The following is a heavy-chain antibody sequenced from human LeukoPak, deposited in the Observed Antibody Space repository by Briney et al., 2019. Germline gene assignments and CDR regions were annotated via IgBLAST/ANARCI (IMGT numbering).Heavy chain of an antibody. CDR3: VKSPGSGWPV. J-gene: IGHJ4*02. V-gene: IGHV3-64D*06. CDR2: IYSDGSRT. CDR1: VFTFSSFS. D-gene: IGHD6-19*01. Sequence: GGSLRLSCAASVFTFSSFSMHWVRQAPGKGPEYLSAIYSDGSRTYYADSVKGRFTISRDNSKNTLYFEMSSLRVEDTAVYYCVKSPGSGWPVWGQGTLLTVSS.